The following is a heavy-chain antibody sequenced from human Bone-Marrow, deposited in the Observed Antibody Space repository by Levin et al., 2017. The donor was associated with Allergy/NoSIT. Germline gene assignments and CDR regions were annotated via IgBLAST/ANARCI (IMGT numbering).Heavy chain of an antibody. J-gene: IGHJ4*02. CDR3: AKNRDFFGSGNFDLDS. CDR2: ISYDGNEK. CDR1: GFTFSSYT. V-gene: IGHV3-30*18. D-gene: IGHD3-10*01. Sequence: PGGSLSLSCAASGFTFSSYTMHWVRQAPGKGLEWVAVISYDGNEKYYLNSVKGRFTISRDNSQKSVFLQMNGLRTDDAALYYCAKNRDFFGSGNFDLDSWGQGTLVTVSS.